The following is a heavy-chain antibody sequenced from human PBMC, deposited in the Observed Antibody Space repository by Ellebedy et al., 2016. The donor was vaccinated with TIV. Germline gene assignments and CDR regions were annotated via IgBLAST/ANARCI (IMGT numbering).Heavy chain of an antibody. J-gene: IGHJ4*02. D-gene: IGHD3/OR15-3a*01. V-gene: IGHV3-53*01. CDR2: IYSSGIT. CDR3: SRVDLGLAFHS. Sequence: GESLKISCAVSGFSVSANYMSWVRQPPGKGLEWVSIIYSSGITYYPDSVKGRFTISRDTSKNTLSLQINSLRAEDTAVYYCSRVDLGLAFHSWGRGTLVTVSS. CDR1: GFSVSANY.